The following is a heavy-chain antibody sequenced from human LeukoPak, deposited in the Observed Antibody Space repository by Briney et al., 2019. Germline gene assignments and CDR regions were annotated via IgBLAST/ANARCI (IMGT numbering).Heavy chain of an antibody. CDR3: VSAVTGPLDY. CDR1: GFTFSSYS. J-gene: IGHJ4*02. CDR2: ISSSSSTI. Sequence: GGSLRLSCAASGFTFSSYSMNWVRQAPGKGLEWVSYISSSSSTIYYADSVKGRFTISRDNAKNSLYLQMNSLRAEDTAVYYCVSAVTGPLDYWGQGTLVTVSS. D-gene: IGHD2-21*02. V-gene: IGHV3-48*04.